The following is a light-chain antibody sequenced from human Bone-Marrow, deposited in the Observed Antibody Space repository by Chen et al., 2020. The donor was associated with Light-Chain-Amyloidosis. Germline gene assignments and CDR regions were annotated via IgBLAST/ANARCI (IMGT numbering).Light chain of an antibody. V-gene: IGLV2-14*03. CDR3: TSYTSSGTLYV. CDR1: SSDVGGYNY. J-gene: IGLJ1*01. CDR2: NVS. Sequence: QSALTQPASVSGPPGQSIAISCTGTSSDVGGYNYVSWYQQYPGKAPKLIIYNVSYRPSGVSNRFSGSKSDNTASLTISGLQAEDEADYYCTSYTSSGTLYVFGTGTKVTVL.